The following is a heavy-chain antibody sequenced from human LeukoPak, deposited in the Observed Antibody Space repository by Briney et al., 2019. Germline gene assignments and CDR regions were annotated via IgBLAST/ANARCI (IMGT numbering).Heavy chain of an antibody. CDR3: ARVLAVPVALYFYYGLDV. D-gene: IGHD2-2*01. J-gene: IGHJ6*02. CDR1: GFTFSTYW. CDR2: IKQDGTVK. Sequence: PGGSLRLSCAASGFTFSTYWMSWVRQAPGIGLEWVADIKQDGTVKYYVDSVKGRFTISRDNAKNSLHLQMNGLRVEDTAVYFCARVLAVPVALYFYYGLDVWGQGTTVTVSS. V-gene: IGHV3-7*04.